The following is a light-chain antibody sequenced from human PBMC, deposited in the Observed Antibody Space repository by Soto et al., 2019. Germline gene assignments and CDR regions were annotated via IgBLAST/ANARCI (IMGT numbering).Light chain of an antibody. V-gene: IGKV3-15*01. CDR1: QSVSSN. J-gene: IGKJ4*01. CDR2: GAS. Sequence: EIVMTQSASTLSVYPGERATLSCRASQSVSSNLAWYQQKPGQAPRLLIYGASTRATGIPARFSGSGSGTEFTLTISSLQSEDFAVYYCQQYNNWPPLTFGGGTNVDTK. CDR3: QQYNNWPPLT.